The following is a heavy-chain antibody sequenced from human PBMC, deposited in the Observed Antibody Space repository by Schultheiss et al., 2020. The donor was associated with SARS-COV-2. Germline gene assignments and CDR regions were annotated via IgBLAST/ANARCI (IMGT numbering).Heavy chain of an antibody. CDR2: ISSSSSYI. Sequence: GGSLRLSCAASGFTFSDYYMSWIRQAPGKGLEWVSYISSSSSYIYYADSVKGRFTISRDNSKNTLYLQMNSLRAEDTAVYYCAREEQQLVPYYYYGMDVWGQGTTVTVSS. CDR1: GFTFSDYY. V-gene: IGHV3-11*06. CDR3: AREEQQLVPYYYYGMDV. D-gene: IGHD6-13*01. J-gene: IGHJ6*02.